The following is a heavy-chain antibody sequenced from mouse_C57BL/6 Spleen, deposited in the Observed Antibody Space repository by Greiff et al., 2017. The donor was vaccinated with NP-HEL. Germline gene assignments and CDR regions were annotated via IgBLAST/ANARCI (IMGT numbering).Heavy chain of an antibody. CDR2: IRNKANGYTT. Sequence: EVKLQESGGGLVQPGGSLSLSCAASGFTFTDYYMSWVRQPPGQALEWLGFIRNKANGYTTEYSASVKGRFTISRDNSQSILYLQMNALRAEDSATYYCARNYGSSYWYFDVWGTGTTVTVSS. CDR1: GFTFTDYY. CDR3: ARNYGSSYWYFDV. V-gene: IGHV7-3*01. J-gene: IGHJ1*03. D-gene: IGHD1-1*01.